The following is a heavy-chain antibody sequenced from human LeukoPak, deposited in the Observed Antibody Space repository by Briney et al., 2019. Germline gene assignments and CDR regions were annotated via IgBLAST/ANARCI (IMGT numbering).Heavy chain of an antibody. V-gene: IGHV3-30-3*01. CDR2: ISYDGSNK. D-gene: IGHD1-26*01. CDR1: GFTFSSYA. Sequence: PGGSLRLSCAASGFTFSSYAMHWVRQAPGKGLEWVAVISYDGSNKYYADSVKGRFTISRDNSKNTLYLQMNSLRAEDTAVYYCATPTDRIVGAIGPWGQGTLVTVSS. J-gene: IGHJ5*02. CDR3: ATPTDRIVGAIGP.